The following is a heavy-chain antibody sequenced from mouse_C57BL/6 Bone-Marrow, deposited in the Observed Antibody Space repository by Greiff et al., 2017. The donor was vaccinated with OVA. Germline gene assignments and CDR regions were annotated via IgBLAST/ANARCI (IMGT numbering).Heavy chain of an antibody. Sequence: EVQLVESGPGLVKPSQSLSLTCSVTGYSITSGYYWNWIRQFPGNKLEWMGYISYDGSNNYNPSLKNRISITRDTSKNQFFLKLNSVTTEDTATYYCARDRYDYYAMDYWGQGTSVTVSS. V-gene: IGHV3-6*01. CDR2: ISYDGSN. CDR1: GYSITSGYY. J-gene: IGHJ4*01. CDR3: ARDRYDYYAMDY.